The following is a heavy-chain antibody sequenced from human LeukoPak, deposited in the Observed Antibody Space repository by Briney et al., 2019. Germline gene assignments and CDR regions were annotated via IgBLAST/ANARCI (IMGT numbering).Heavy chain of an antibody. D-gene: IGHD5-24*01. CDR2: ISWNSGSI. V-gene: IGHV3-9*03. Sequence: PGGSLRLSCAASGFTFDDYAMHWVRQAPGKGLGWVSGISWNSGSIGYADSVKGRFTISRDNAKNSLYLQMNSLRAEDMALYYCASPRRDGYNRFDYWGQGTLVTVSS. CDR3: ASPRRDGYNRFDY. J-gene: IGHJ4*02. CDR1: GFTFDDYA.